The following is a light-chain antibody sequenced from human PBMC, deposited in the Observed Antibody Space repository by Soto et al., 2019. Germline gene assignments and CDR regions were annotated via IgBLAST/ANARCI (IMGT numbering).Light chain of an antibody. V-gene: IGLV2-14*01. J-gene: IGLJ1*01. Sequence: QSALTQPASVSRSPGQSITISCTGSSNDVGGHSYVSWYQQYPGKAPELMIFEVSNRPSGVSIRFSGSKSGNTASLTISGLQAEDEADYYCSSYTNSTTPFVFGTGTKLTVL. CDR1: SNDVGGHSY. CDR3: SSYTNSTTPFV. CDR2: EVS.